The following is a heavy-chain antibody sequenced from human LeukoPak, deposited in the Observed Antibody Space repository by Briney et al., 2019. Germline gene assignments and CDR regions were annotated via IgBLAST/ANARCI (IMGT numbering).Heavy chain of an antibody. D-gene: IGHD6-19*01. J-gene: IGHJ1*01. Sequence: PGGSLILSCVASGFRFSNCAMTWVRQAPGKALQWVSSSAASGGNIFYADSVKGRFTISRDNSKNTLYLQMDSLGADDTAVYYCAKDPSSGWPEYFQHWGQGTLVTVSS. CDR1: GFRFSNCA. V-gene: IGHV3-23*01. CDR2: SAASGGNI. CDR3: AKDPSSGWPEYFQH.